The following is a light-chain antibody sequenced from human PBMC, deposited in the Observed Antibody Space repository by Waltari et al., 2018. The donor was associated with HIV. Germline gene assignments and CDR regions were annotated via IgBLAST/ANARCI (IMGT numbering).Light chain of an antibody. Sequence: QSVLTQPPSVSAAPGQKVSISCSGSDSNIGNNYVSWYQQLPGTAPKLLIYDSYKRPHGIPDRFSGSKSGTSATLGIAGLQTGDEAYYYCATWDASLTVVFGGGTKLTVL. CDR1: DSNIGNNY. J-gene: IGLJ2*01. V-gene: IGLV1-51*01. CDR3: ATWDASLTVV. CDR2: DSY.